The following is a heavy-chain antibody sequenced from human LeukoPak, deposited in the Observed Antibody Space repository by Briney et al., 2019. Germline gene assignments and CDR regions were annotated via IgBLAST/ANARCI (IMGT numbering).Heavy chain of an antibody. D-gene: IGHD4-17*01. CDR1: GFTFSAYA. V-gene: IGHV3-23*01. Sequence: GGSLRLSCAASGFTFSAYAMNWVRQAPGKGLEWVSAISGSGGSTYYADSVKGRFTISRDNSKKTLYLQMNSLRAEDTALYLCAKDSGDYVGWFDHWGQGTLVTVSS. J-gene: IGHJ5*02. CDR2: ISGSGGST. CDR3: AKDSGDYVGWFDH.